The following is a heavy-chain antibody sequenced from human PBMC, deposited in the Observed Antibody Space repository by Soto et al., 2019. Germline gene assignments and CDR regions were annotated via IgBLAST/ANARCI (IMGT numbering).Heavy chain of an antibody. Sequence: GGSLRLSCAASGFTFSNAWMSWVRQAPGKGLEWVGRIKSKTDGGTTDYAAPVKGRFTISRDDSKNTLYLQMNSLKTEDTAVYYCAKDLYSGYDKDAFDIWGQGTMVTVSS. CDR2: IKSKTDGGTT. CDR1: GFTFSNAW. J-gene: IGHJ3*02. V-gene: IGHV3-15*01. D-gene: IGHD5-12*01. CDR3: AKDLYSGYDKDAFDI.